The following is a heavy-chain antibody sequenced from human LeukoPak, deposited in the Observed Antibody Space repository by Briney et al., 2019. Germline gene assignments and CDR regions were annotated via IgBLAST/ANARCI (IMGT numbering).Heavy chain of an antibody. CDR3: ARDLGFWSGPDY. CDR1: GGSISSYY. J-gene: IGHJ4*02. CDR2: NYSSGST. V-gene: IGHV4-4*07. Sequence: SETLSLTCTVSGGSISSYYWSWIRQPAGKGLQWIGRNYSSGSTNYNPSLKSRVTMSVDTSKKQFSLRLSSVTAADTAVYYCARDLGFWSGPDYWGQGTLVTVSS. D-gene: IGHD3-3*01.